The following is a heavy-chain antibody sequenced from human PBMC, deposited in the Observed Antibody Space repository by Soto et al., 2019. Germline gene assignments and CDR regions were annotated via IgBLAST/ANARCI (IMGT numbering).Heavy chain of an antibody. CDR1: GFTFSSYW. V-gene: IGHV3-74*01. Sequence: EVQLVESGGGLVQPGESLTLSCAASGFTFSSYWMHWVRQAPGKGLVWVSRIKSDGSGTYYADSVKDRLTISRDNAKNTLYLQMNSLRVEDTAVYFCASGDGDRYDGNGYLGRHWGQGTLVTVSS. J-gene: IGHJ4*02. D-gene: IGHD3-22*01. CDR2: IKSDGSGT. CDR3: ASGDGDRYDGNGYLGRH.